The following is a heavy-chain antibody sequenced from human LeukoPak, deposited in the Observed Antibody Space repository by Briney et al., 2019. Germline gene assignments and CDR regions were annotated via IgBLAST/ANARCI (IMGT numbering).Heavy chain of an antibody. J-gene: IGHJ5*01. CDR1: GFTFSSYW. V-gene: IGHV3-74*01. Sequence: GGSLRLSCAAPGFTFSSYWMHWVRQAPGKGLVWVSRINGDGSFTNYADSVKGRFTISRDNAKNTVDLQMNTLTAEDTAVYYCARDLRSWSDSWGQGTLVTVSS. CDR3: ARDLRSWSDS. CDR2: INGDGSFT.